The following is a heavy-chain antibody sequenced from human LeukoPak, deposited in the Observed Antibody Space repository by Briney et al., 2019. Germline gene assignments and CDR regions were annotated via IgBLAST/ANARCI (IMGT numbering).Heavy chain of an antibody. D-gene: IGHD3-10*01. V-gene: IGHV4-39*01. CDR2: IYYSGST. Sequence: PSETLSLTCTVSGASITSSSYYWGWIRQPPGKGLQWIGSIYYSGSTYYNPSLKSRVTISVDTSNNQFSLMLSSVTAADTAVYYCGSVDRGWFGVGDYWGQGTLVTVSS. J-gene: IGHJ4*02. CDR1: GASITSSSYY. CDR3: GSVDRGWFGVGDY.